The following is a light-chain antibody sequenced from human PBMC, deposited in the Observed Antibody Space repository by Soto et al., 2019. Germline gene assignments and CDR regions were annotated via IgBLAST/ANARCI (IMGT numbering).Light chain of an antibody. CDR3: RSYTSSSTGV. CDR1: SSDVGGYNY. CDR2: DVS. J-gene: IGLJ2*01. Sequence: QSVLTQPASVSGSPGQSITISCTGTSSDVGGYNYVSWYQQHPGKAPKLMIYDVSNRPSGVSNRFSGSKSGNTASLTISGIQAEDEADYYCRSYTSSSTGVFGGGTKLTVL. V-gene: IGLV2-14*01.